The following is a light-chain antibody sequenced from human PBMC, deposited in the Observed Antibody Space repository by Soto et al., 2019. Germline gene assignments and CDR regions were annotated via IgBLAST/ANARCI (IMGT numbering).Light chain of an antibody. CDR3: QQYGGSPYT. V-gene: IGKV3D-15*01. Sequence: EIVLTQSPGTLSVSPGDRVTLSCRASQSISINLAWYQHKPGQAPRLLIHGASTRATGVPARISGSGSGTEFTLAISSLQSEDFAVYYCQQYGGSPYTFGQGTKVDIK. J-gene: IGKJ2*01. CDR1: QSISIN. CDR2: GAS.